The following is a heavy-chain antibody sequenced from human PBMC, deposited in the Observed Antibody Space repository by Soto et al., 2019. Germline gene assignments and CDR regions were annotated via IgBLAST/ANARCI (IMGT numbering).Heavy chain of an antibody. CDR2: ISVSGGST. V-gene: IGHV3-23*01. D-gene: IGHD2-2*01. J-gene: IGHJ5*02. CDR3: AKDLVCSSTSCYEDNWFDP. CDR1: GFTFSSYA. Sequence: GSLRLSCAASGFTFSSYAMSWVRQAPGKGLEWVSAISVSGGSTYYADSVKGRFTISRDNSKNTLYLQMNSLRAEDTAVYYCAKDLVCSSTSCYEDNWFDPWGQGTLVTVPQ.